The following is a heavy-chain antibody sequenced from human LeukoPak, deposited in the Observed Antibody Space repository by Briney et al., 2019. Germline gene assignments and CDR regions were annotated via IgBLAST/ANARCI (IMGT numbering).Heavy chain of an antibody. CDR1: GVSFSGYY. CDR2: INHSGST. Sequence: SETLSLTCAVYGVSFSGYYWSWLRQPPGKGLEWVGEINHSGSTNYNPSLKSRVTISVDTSKNQFSLKLSSVTAADTAVYYCARRAVVPAATQQFDPWGQGTLVTVSS. D-gene: IGHD2-2*01. J-gene: IGHJ5*02. CDR3: ARRAVVPAATQQFDP. V-gene: IGHV4-34*01.